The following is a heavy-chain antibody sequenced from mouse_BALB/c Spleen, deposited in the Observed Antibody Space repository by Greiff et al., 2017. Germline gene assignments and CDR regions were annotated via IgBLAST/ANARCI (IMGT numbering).Heavy chain of an antibody. Sequence: EVMLVESGGGLVKPGGSLKLSCAASGFTFSSYAMSWVRQSPEKRLEWVAEISSGGSYTYYPDTVTGRFTISRDNAKNTLYLEMSSLRSEDTAMYYCAAYYGYKFAYWGQGTLVTVSA. CDR1: GFTFSSYA. V-gene: IGHV5-9-4*01. J-gene: IGHJ3*01. CDR3: AAYYGYKFAY. D-gene: IGHD1-2*01. CDR2: ISSGGSYT.